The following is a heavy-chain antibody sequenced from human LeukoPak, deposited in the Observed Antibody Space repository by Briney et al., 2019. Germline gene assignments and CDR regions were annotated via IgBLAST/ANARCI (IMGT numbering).Heavy chain of an antibody. J-gene: IGHJ3*02. CDR1: GGSISSYY. CDR2: IYTSGST. CDR3: ARETTVTTDDAFDI. Sequence: SETLSLTCTVSGGSISSYYWSWIRQPAGKGLEWIGRIYTSGSTNYNPSLKSRVTMSVDTSKNHFSLKLSSVTAADTAVYYCARETTVTTDDAFDIWGQGTMVTVSS. D-gene: IGHD4-17*01. V-gene: IGHV4-4*07.